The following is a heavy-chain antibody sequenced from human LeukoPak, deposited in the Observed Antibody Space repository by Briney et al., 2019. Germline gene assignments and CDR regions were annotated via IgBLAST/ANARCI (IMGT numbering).Heavy chain of an antibody. D-gene: IGHD5-18*01. V-gene: IGHV4-59*01. CDR2: IYYSGST. J-gene: IGHJ4*02. CDR1: GGSISSYY. Sequence: PSETLSLTCTVSGGSISSYYWSWIRQPPGKGLEWIGYIYYSGSTNYNPSLKSRVTISVDTSKNQFSLKLSSVTAADTAVYYCARGAVDTAMEDWGQGTLVTVPS. CDR3: ARGAVDTAMED.